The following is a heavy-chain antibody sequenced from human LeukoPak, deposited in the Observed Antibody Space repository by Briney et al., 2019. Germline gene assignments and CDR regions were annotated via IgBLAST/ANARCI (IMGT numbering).Heavy chain of an antibody. D-gene: IGHD3-10*01. J-gene: IGHJ4*02. CDR3: ATHEGRFGDPSFDY. CDR1: GYTLTELS. CDR2: FDPEDGET. Sequence: ASVKVSCKVSGYTLTELSMHWVRQAPGKGLEWMGGFDPEDGETMYAQKFQGRVTMTEDTSTDTAYMELSSLRSEDTAVYYRATHEGRFGDPSFDYWGQGTLVTVSS. V-gene: IGHV1-24*01.